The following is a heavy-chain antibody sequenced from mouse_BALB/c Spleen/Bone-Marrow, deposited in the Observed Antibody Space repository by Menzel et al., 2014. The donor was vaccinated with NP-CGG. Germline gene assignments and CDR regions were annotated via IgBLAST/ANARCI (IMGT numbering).Heavy chain of an antibody. D-gene: IGHD2-14*01. J-gene: IGHJ2*01. CDR3: SRGVLAYFDY. V-gene: IGHV1S135*01. CDR2: IDPYSGGT. Sequence: EVKLQESGPELVKPGASVKVSCKASGYAFTNYNMNWVKQSHGKSLEWIGYIDPYSGGTNYNQKFRGKATLTVDKSSSTAYMHLNSLTSEDSAVYYCSRGVLAYFDYWGQGTTLTVPS. CDR1: GYAFTNYN.